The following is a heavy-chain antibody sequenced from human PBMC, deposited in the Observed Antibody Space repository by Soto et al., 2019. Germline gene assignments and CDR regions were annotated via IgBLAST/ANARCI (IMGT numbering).Heavy chain of an antibody. V-gene: IGHV4-39*02. CDR1: GCSFSYTSSY. CDR2: IFYTGTT. J-gene: IGHJ4*02. CDR3: ARLVVVAPGAND. Sequence: XETLTLTCSVAGCSFSYTSSYWGWIRQPPGKGLEWVGGIFYTGTTYYSPSLKDRVTISVDTSKNSFSLILTSVTAADTAVYFCARLVVVAPGANDWGQGTLVTVSS. D-gene: IGHD2-2*01.